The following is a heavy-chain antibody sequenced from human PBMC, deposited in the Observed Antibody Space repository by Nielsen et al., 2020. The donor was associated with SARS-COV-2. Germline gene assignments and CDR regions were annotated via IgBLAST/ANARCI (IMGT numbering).Heavy chain of an antibody. CDR2: ISYDGSNK. D-gene: IGHD2-15*01. J-gene: IGHJ4*02. Sequence: GESLKLYCAASGFTFSTYGMHWVRQAPGKGLEWVAAISYDGSNKYYVDSVKGRFTISRDNSKNTLYLQMSSLREEDTAVYYCAKDWTAIVVVPSGGVDYWGQGTQVTVSS. CDR1: GFTFSTYG. CDR3: AKDWTAIVVVPSGGVDY. V-gene: IGHV3-30*18.